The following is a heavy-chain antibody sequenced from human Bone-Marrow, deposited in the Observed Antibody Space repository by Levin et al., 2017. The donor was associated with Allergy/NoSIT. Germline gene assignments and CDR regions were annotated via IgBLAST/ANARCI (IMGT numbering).Heavy chain of an antibody. CDR1: GFTFSGSA. D-gene: IGHD6-6*01. J-gene: IGHJ3*02. Sequence: GESLKISCAASGFTFSGSAMHWVRQASGKGLEWVGRIRSKANSYATAYAASVKGRFTISRDDSKNTAYLQMNSLKTEDTAVYYCTRLPGKDSSSSEKAFDIWGQGTMVTVSS. CDR2: IRSKANSYAT. V-gene: IGHV3-73*01. CDR3: TRLPGKDSSSSEKAFDI.